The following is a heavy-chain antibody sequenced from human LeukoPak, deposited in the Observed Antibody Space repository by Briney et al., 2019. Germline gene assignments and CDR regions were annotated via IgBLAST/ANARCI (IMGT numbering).Heavy chain of an antibody. D-gene: IGHD6-6*01. V-gene: IGHV3-30*04. CDR3: ARAARPGRVLYYYMDV. Sequence: PGGSLRLSCAASGFTFSSYAMHWVRQAPGKGLEWVAVISYDGSNKYYADSVKGRFTISRDNSKNTLYLQMNSLRAEDTAVYYCARAARPGRVLYYYMDVWGKGTTVTVSS. CDR1: GFTFSSYA. J-gene: IGHJ6*03. CDR2: ISYDGSNK.